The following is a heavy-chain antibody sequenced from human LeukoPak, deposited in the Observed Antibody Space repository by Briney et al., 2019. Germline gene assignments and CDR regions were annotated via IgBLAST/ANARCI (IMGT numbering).Heavy chain of an antibody. CDR1: GFTFSSYW. CDR2: INSDGSST. J-gene: IGHJ5*02. CDR3: ARGSFVLRYFDWSPTNWFDP. V-gene: IGHV3-74*01. D-gene: IGHD3-9*01. Sequence: GGSLRLSCAASGFTFSSYWMHWVRQAPGKGLVWVSRINSDGSSTNYADSVKGRFTISRDNAKNTLYLQMNSLRAEDTAVYYCARGSFVLRYFDWSPTNWFDPWGQGTLVTVSS.